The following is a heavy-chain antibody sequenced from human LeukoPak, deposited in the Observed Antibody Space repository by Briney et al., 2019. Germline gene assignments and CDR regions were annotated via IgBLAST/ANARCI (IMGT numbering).Heavy chain of an antibody. CDR3: ARGVGYGDSGGDAFDI. V-gene: IGHV1-69*13. Sequence: AASVTVSCMASGGTFSSYAISWVRQAPGQGLEWMGGIIPIFGTANYAQKFQGRVTITADQSTSTAYMELSSLRSEDTAVYYCARGVGYGDSGGDAFDIWGQGTMVTVSS. J-gene: IGHJ3*02. CDR2: IIPIFGTA. D-gene: IGHD4-17*01. CDR1: GGTFSSYA.